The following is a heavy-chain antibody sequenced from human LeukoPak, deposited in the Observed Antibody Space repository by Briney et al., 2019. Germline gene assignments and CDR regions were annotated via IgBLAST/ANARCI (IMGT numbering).Heavy chain of an antibody. CDR3: ARGVADSSGYYGEDF. CDR1: GYSISSGYD. D-gene: IGHD3-22*01. V-gene: IGHV4-38-2*02. CDR2: LYYSEST. J-gene: IGHJ4*02. Sequence: KASEALSLTCIVSGYSISSGYDWAWIRQPPGKGLEWIGSLYYSESTYSNPSLKSRVTISADTSKNQFSLKLSSVTAADTAVYYCARGVADSSGYYGEDFWGQGTLVTASS.